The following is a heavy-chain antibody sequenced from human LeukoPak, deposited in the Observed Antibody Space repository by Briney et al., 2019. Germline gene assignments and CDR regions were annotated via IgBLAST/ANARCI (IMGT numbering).Heavy chain of an antibody. Sequence: GESLKISCKGSGYSFTSYWIGWVRQMPGKGLEWMGIIYPGDSDTRYSPSFQGQVTISADKSISTAYLQWSSLKASDTAMYYCARRSYDILTGYYGYYFDYWGQGTLVTVSS. D-gene: IGHD3-9*01. CDR3: ARRSYDILTGYYGYYFDY. V-gene: IGHV5-51*01. CDR1: GYSFTSYW. CDR2: IYPGDSDT. J-gene: IGHJ4*02.